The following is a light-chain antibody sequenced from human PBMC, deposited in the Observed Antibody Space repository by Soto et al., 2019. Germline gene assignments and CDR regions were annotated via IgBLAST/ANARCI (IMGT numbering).Light chain of an antibody. J-gene: IGKJ1*01. Sequence: DIVMTQTPLSLPVTPGEPASISCRSSQSLLDSDDGNTYLDWYLQKPGQSPQLLIYTLSYRASXVXEVXSGSGSGTDFTLKISRVEAEDVGVYYCLQRIEFPWTFGQGTKVEIK. CDR3: LQRIEFPWT. V-gene: IGKV2-40*01. CDR2: TLS. CDR1: QSLLDSDDGNTY.